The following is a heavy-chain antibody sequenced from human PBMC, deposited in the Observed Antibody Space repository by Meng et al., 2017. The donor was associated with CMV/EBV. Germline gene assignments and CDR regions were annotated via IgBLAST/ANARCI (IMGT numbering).Heavy chain of an antibody. Sequence: QTTLKESGPPLVNPPKTLTLTCTFSGLSLRTSGVVVGWIRQPPGKALEWLALIYWDDDKRYSPSLKSRLTITKDTSKNQVVLTMTNMDPVDTATYYCARIAAAGRFDYWGQGTLVTVSS. V-gene: IGHV2-5*02. J-gene: IGHJ4*02. CDR2: IYWDDDK. CDR3: ARIAAAGRFDY. D-gene: IGHD6-13*01. CDR1: GLSLRTSGVV.